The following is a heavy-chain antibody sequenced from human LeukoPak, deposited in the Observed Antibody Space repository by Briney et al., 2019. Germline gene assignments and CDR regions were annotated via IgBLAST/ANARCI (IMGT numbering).Heavy chain of an antibody. CDR1: GFTFSSYG. Sequence: GGSLRLSCAASGFTFSSYGMHWVRQAPGKGLEWVAVIWYDGSNKYYADSVKGRFTISRDNSKNTLYLQMNSLRAEYTAVYYCARGHTLAAADHFANGGQGPLVPVSS. J-gene: IGHJ4*02. CDR3: ARGHTLAAADHFAN. V-gene: IGHV3-33*01. CDR2: IWYDGSNK. D-gene: IGHD6-13*01.